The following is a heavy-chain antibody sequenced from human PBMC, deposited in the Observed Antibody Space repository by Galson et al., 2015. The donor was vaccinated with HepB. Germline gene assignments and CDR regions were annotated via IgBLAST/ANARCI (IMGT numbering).Heavy chain of an antibody. D-gene: IGHD4-17*01. CDR3: AKGYGDGAYYFEY. CDR1: RLIFSSYG. J-gene: IGHJ4*02. CDR2: ISDDGRDK. V-gene: IGHV3-30*18. Sequence: SLRLSCAASRLIFSSYGMHWVRQAPGKGLEWVAVISDDGRDKYYADSVKGRFTISRDNSKNTLHLQMNSLRAGDTAVYYCAKGYGDGAYYFEYWGQGTLVTVAS.